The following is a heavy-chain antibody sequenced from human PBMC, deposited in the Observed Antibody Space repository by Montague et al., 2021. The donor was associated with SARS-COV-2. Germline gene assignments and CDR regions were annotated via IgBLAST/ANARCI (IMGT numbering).Heavy chain of an antibody. CDR3: ARDAGGNFPTSFDY. CDR2: IYSGGST. V-gene: IGHV3-53*01. CDR1: GFTVSSSY. D-gene: IGHD4-23*01. Sequence: SLRLSCAASGFTVSSSYMSWVRQAPGKGLEWVSVIYSGGSTYYADSVKGRFTISRDNSKNTLYLQMNSLRAEDTAVYYCARDAGGNFPTSFDYWGQGTLVTVSS. J-gene: IGHJ4*02.